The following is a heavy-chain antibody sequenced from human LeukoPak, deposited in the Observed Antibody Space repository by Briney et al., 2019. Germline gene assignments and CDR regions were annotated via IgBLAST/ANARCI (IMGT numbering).Heavy chain of an antibody. CDR1: GGTFSSYA. Sequence: GSSVKVSCKASGGTFSSYAISWVRQAPGQGLEWMGRIIPILGIANYAQKFQGRVTITADKSTSTAYMELSSLRSEDTAVYYCARRGLPPGRDAFDIWGQGTMVTVSS. J-gene: IGHJ3*02. CDR2: IIPILGIA. V-gene: IGHV1-69*04. CDR3: ARRGLPPGRDAFDI. D-gene: IGHD2-15*01.